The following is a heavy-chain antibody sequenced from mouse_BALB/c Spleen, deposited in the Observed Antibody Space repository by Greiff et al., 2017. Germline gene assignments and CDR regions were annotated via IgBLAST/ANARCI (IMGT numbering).Heavy chain of an antibody. CDR1: GFSLSTYGIG. J-gene: IGHJ4*01. D-gene: IGHD4-1*01. CDR2: IWWNDNK. V-gene: IGHV8-11*01. Sequence: QVTLKVSGPGILQPSQTLSLTCSFSGFSLSTYGIGVGWIRQPSGKGLEWLAHIWWNDNKYYNTALKSRLTISKDTSNNQVFLKIASVDTADTATYYCARIAGRYYAMDYWGQGTSVTVSS. CDR3: ARIAGRYYAMDY.